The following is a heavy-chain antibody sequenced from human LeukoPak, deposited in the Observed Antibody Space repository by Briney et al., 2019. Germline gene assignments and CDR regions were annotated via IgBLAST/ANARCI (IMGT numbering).Heavy chain of an antibody. Sequence: SETLSLTCTVSGGSVNSGDYYWTWIRQPPGKGLEYIGYVYSSGSPYINPSLKSRVTMSVDTSKNQFSLKLSSVTVADTAVYYCARESLIVEAGTNAFDIWGQGTMVIVSS. CDR1: GGSVNSGDYY. J-gene: IGHJ3*02. D-gene: IGHD6-19*01. CDR2: VYSSGSP. V-gene: IGHV4-61*08. CDR3: ARESLIVEAGTNAFDI.